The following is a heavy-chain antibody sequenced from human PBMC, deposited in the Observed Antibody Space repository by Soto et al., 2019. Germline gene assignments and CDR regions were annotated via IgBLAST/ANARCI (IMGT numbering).Heavy chain of an antibody. J-gene: IGHJ6*02. CDR1: AFTSSSYA. V-gene: IGHV3-30-3*01. Sequence: YLILSCGASAFTSSSYALHWVRQAPRKGLEWVAVISYDGSNKYYADSAKGRFTISRDNSKNTLYLQMNNLRAEDSAVYYCTRYLVLTNYYYCGMDVWGQGTMVTVSS. CDR2: ISYDGSNK. D-gene: IGHD2-8*01. CDR3: TRYLVLTNYYYCGMDV.